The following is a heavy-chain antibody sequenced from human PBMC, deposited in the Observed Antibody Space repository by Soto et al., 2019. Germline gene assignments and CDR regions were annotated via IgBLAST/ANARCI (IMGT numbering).Heavy chain of an antibody. D-gene: IGHD3-9*01. CDR1: GGSISTYY. CDR2: IYYSGST. Sequence: SETLSLTCTVCGGSISTYYWSWIRQPPGKGLEWIGYIYYSGSTNYNPSLKSRVTMSVDTSKNQFSLRLSSVTAADTAVYYCARHARYYDILTGYSTLSWFDPWGQGTLDTVS. J-gene: IGHJ5*02. CDR3: ARHARYYDILTGYSTLSWFDP. V-gene: IGHV4-59*08.